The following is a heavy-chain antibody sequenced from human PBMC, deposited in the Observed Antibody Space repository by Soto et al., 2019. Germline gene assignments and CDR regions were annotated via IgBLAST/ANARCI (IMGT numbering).Heavy chain of an antibody. CDR3: ANQGYCSGGSCYPTGFFWAFEI. CDR1: GFTFSSYG. J-gene: IGHJ3*02. Sequence: SLRLSCAASGFTFSSYGMHWVRQAPGKGLEWVAVISYDGSNKYYADSVKGRFTISRDNSKNTLYLQMNSLRAEDTAVYYCANQGYCSGGSCYPTGFFWAFEIWGQGTMVTVSS. V-gene: IGHV3-30*18. CDR2: ISYDGSNK. D-gene: IGHD2-15*01.